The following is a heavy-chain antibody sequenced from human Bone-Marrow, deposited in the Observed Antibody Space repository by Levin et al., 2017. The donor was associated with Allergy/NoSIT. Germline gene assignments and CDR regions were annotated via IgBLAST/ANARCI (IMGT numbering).Heavy chain of an antibody. CDR1: GFNFSSHW. CDR3: ARDATVWRH. J-gene: IGHJ4*02. CDR2: IDQGGRGK. D-gene: IGHD3-16*01. Sequence: HAGGSLRLSCAGSGFNFSSHWMAWVRQAPGKGLEWVANIDQGGRGKYYVDSVKGRFIISRDNAKNSVSLEMNSLTAEDTAVYYCARDATVWRHWGQGTLVSVSS. V-gene: IGHV3-7*04.